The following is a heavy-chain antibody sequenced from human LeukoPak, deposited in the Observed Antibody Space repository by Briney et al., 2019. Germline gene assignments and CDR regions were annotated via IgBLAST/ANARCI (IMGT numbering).Heavy chain of an antibody. D-gene: IGHD1-1*01. CDR1: GGSISSSNW. CDR2: IYHSGST. CDR3: ARRSNDGDLPYYYYYYMDV. J-gene: IGHJ6*03. Sequence: PSETLSLTCAVSGGSISSSNWWSWVRQPPGKGLEWIGEIYHSGSTNYNPSLKSRVTISVDKSKNQFSLKLSSVTAEDTAVYYCARRSNDGDLPYYYYYYMDVWGKGTTVTVSS. V-gene: IGHV4-4*02.